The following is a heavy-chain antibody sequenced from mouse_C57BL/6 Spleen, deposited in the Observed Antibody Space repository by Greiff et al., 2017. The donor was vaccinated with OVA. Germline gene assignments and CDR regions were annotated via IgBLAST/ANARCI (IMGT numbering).Heavy chain of an antibody. D-gene: IGHD1-1*01. Sequence: QVQLQQSGPELVKPGASVKISCKASGYTFTDYYINWVKQRPGQGLEWIGWIFPGSGSTYYNETFKGRATLTVDKSSSTAYMLLSSLTSEDSGVYCCARGGLITTVVADYWGQGTTLTVSS. CDR2: IFPGSGST. J-gene: IGHJ2*01. CDR3: ARGGLITTVVADY. V-gene: IGHV1-75*01. CDR1: GYTFTDYY.